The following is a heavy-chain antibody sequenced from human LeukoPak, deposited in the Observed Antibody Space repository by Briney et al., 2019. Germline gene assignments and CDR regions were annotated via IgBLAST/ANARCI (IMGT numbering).Heavy chain of an antibody. CDR1: GFTFSSYA. D-gene: IGHD5-24*01. V-gene: IGHV3-23*01. Sequence: GGSLRLSCAASGFTFSSYAMSWVRQAPGKGLEWVSGISGSGGTTYYAASVKGRFTIPRDKSRNTLSLQMNSLSTEDTAVYYCAKDRLGDDYNHCSFDYWGQGTLVTVSS. J-gene: IGHJ4*02. CDR2: ISGSGGTT. CDR3: AKDRLGDDYNHCSFDY.